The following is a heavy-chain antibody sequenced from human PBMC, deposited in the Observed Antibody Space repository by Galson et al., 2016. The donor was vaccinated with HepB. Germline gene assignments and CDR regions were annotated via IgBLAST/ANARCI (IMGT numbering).Heavy chain of an antibody. V-gene: IGHV2-26*01. CDR2: ISSSDEK. Sequence: PALVKPTQTLTLTCTVSGFSLYNARMGVSWIRQPPGKALEWLAHISSSDEKSYSTSLKSRLTISKDISKSQVALTMTNVAPVDTATYYCARVAGSITIYGVVNHFYGMDVWGQGTTVTVSS. J-gene: IGHJ6*02. CDR3: ARVAGSITIYGVVNHFYGMDV. D-gene: IGHD3-3*01. CDR1: GFSLYNARMG.